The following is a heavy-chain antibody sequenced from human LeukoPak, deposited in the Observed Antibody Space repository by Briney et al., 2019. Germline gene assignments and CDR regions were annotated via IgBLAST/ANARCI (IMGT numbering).Heavy chain of an antibody. CDR2: INQGGSDK. CDR3: TRDRSRAEDD. D-gene: IGHD1-14*01. J-gene: IGHJ4*02. V-gene: IGHV3-7*01. Sequence: GGSLRLSCAASGFTFSGHWMSWVRQAPGMGLEWVANINQGGSDKYYVDSVKGRFTISRDNANNLLYLQMNSLRGEDTAVYYCTRDRSRAEDDWGQGALVTVSS. CDR1: GFTFSGHW.